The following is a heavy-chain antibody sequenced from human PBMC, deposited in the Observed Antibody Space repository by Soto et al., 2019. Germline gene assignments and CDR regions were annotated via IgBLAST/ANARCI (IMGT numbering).Heavy chain of an antibody. J-gene: IGHJ4*02. Sequence: PRLSCAASGFTFGDYWMSWVRQPPGKGLEWVAHMKKDGSEKYYVDSVKGRFTVSRDNTKNSLYLQMNSLRAEDTAVYYCAKLGSGYYTGLYFDYWGPGTLVTVSS. D-gene: IGHD3-3*01. CDR2: MKKDGSEK. CDR1: GFTFGDYW. CDR3: AKLGSGYYTGLYFDY. V-gene: IGHV3-7*03.